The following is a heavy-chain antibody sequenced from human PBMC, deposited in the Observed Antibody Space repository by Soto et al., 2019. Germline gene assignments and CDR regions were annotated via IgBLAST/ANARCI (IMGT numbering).Heavy chain of an antibody. CDR2: SSGSGGST. CDR1: GFTFSSYA. J-gene: IGHJ4*02. V-gene: IGHV3-23*01. D-gene: IGHD3-3*01. CDR3: ATPARRLLRFLPLTQGPFDH. Sequence: PGGSLRLSCAASGFTFSSYAMSWVRQAPGKGLEWVSASSGSGGSTYYADSVKGRFTISRDNSKNTLYLQMNSLRAEDTAVYYCATPARRLLRFLPLTQGPFDHWGQGTLVTVSS.